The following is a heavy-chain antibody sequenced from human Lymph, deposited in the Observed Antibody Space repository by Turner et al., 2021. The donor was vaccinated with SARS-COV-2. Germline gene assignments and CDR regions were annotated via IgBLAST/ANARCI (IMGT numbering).Heavy chain of an antibody. CDR1: GFTFSSYS. CDR2: ISISSSTI. V-gene: IGHV3-48*02. D-gene: IGHD2-15*01. J-gene: IGHJ6*02. Sequence: EVQLVYSGGGLVQPGGSLRLSCAASGFTFSSYSMNWVRQAPGKGLEWVSYISISSSTIYYADSVKGRFTISRDNAKNSLYLQMNSLRDEDTAVYYCARDRGGYGAYYYGMDVWGQGTTVTVSS. CDR3: ARDRGGYGAYYYGMDV.